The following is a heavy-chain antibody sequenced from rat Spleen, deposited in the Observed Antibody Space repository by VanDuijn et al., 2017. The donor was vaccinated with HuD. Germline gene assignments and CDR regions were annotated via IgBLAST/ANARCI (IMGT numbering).Heavy chain of an antibody. CDR3: ATTPGRPFAY. J-gene: IGHJ3*01. D-gene: IGHD5-1*01. V-gene: IGHV5-29*01. CDR1: GFTFNNYW. Sequence: EVQLVESGGGLVQPGRSLKLSCVGSGFTFNNYWMAWIRQAPGKGLEWVATISYDGSSTYYRDSVKGRFTISRDNAKSTLYLQMDSLRSEDTATYYCATTPGRPFAYWGQGTLVTVSS. CDR2: ISYDGSST.